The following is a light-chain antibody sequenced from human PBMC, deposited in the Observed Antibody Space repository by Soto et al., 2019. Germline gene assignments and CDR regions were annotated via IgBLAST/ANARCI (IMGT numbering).Light chain of an antibody. J-gene: IGKJ1*01. V-gene: IGKV1-39*01. CDR3: QQSYSSPPT. CDR1: QSISFY. Sequence: DIQMTQSPSSLSASVGDRVSITCRASQSISFYLNWYQQKPGKAHKVLIYAASNLQSGVPSRFSGSGSGTDFTLTISSLQPEDFATFYCQQSYSSPPTFGQGTKVDIK. CDR2: AAS.